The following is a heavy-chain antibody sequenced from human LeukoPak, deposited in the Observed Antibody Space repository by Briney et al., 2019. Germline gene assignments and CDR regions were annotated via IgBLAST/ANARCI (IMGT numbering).Heavy chain of an antibody. V-gene: IGHV4-59*01. CDR1: GGSISSYY. CDR3: ARTPGYSILGP. Sequence: PSETLSLTCTVSGGSISSYYWSWIRQPPGKGLEWIGYIYYSGSTNYNPSLKSRVTISVDTSKNQFSLKLSSVTAADTAVYYCARTPGYSILGPWGPGTLVTVSS. D-gene: IGHD4-11*01. J-gene: IGHJ5*02. CDR2: IYYSGST.